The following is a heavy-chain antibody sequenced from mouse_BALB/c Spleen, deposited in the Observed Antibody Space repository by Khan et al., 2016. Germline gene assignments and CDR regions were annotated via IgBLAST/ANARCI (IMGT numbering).Heavy chain of an antibody. V-gene: IGHV1-9*01. J-gene: IGHJ3*01. Sequence: QVQLQQSGAELMKPGASVKISCKATGYTFSNYWIEWIKERPGHGLEWIGEILPGSGTTNYNEKFKGTATFTAETSSNTACMQLSSLPSEDSAVCYCARGSYWGQGTLVTVSA. CDR2: ILPGSGTT. CDR3: ARGSY. CDR1: GYTFSNYW.